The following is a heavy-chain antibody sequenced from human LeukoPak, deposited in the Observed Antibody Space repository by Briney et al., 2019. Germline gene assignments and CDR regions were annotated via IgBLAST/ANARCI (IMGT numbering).Heavy chain of an antibody. D-gene: IGHD3-10*02. Sequence: GESLKISCKGSGYNFANYWIAWVRQMPGKGLEWVGIIYPGDSDTRYSPSFQGQVTISADKSISTAYLQWSSLKASDTAMYYCARPRYYYVFDAFDIWGQGTMVTVYS. J-gene: IGHJ3*02. CDR3: ARPRYYYVFDAFDI. CDR2: IYPGDSDT. CDR1: GYNFANYW. V-gene: IGHV5-51*01.